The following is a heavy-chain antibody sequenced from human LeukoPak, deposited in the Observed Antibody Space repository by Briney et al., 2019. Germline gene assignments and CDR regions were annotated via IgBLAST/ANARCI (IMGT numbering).Heavy chain of an antibody. V-gene: IGHV4-59*01. CDR1: GGSISCYY. Sequence: SETLSLTCTVSGGSISCYYWSWIRQPPGKGLEWIGYIYYSGSTNYNPSLKSRVTISVDTSKNQFSLKLSSVTAADAAVYYCARKGIRGVNFDYWGQRTLVTVSS. CDR2: IYYSGST. J-gene: IGHJ4*02. D-gene: IGHD3-10*01. CDR3: ARKGIRGVNFDY.